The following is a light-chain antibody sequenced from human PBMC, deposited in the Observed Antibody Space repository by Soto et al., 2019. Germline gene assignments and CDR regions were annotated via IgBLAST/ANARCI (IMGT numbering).Light chain of an antibody. J-gene: IGLJ1*01. CDR1: SSDVGGYNY. V-gene: IGLV2-14*01. CDR3: SPYTSSSTLYV. CDR2: DVS. Sequence: QSALTQPASVSGSPGQSITISCTGTSSDVGGYNYVSWYQQHPGKAPKLMIYDVSNRPSGVSNRFSGSESGNTASLTISGLQAMDEADYYCSPYTSSSTLYVFGTGTKLTVL.